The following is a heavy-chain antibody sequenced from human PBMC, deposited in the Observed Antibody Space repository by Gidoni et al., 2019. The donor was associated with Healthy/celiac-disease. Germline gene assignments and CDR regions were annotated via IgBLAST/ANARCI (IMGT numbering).Heavy chain of an antibody. D-gene: IGHD3-16*02. J-gene: IGHJ5*02. CDR3: ARGRLVGPGFDP. V-gene: IGHV4-34*01. CDR2: INH. CDR1: GGSFSGYY. Sequence: QVQLHQWGAGLLKPSETLSLTCAVDGGSFSGYYWSWIRQPPGKGLEWIGEINHSRVTISVDTSKNQFSLKLSSVTAADTAVYYCARGRLVGPGFDPWGQGTLVTVSS.